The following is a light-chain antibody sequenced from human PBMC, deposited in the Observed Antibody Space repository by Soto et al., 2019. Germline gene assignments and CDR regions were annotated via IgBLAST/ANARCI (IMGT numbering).Light chain of an antibody. CDR1: RSDVGGYNS. J-gene: IGLJ1*01. V-gene: IGLV2-14*03. Sequence: QSALTQPASVSGSPGQSITISCTGTRSDVGGYNSVSWYQQHPGKAPKLMIYGVSNRPSGISNRFSGSKSGNTASLTISGLQTEDEADYYCSSFISSTTLALCVFGTGTKLTVL. CDR2: GVS. CDR3: SSFISSTTLALCV.